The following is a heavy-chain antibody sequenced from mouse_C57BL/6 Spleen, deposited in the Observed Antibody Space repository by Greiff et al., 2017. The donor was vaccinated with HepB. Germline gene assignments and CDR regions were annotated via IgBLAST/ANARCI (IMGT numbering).Heavy chain of an antibody. J-gene: IGHJ4*01. Sequence: QVQLQQPGAELVKPGASVKLSCKASGYTFTSYWMQWVKQRPGQGLEWIGEIAPSDSYTNYNQKFKGKATVTVDTSSSTAYMQLSSLTSEDSAVYYCAHYYGSSLGAMDYWGQGTSVTVSS. V-gene: IGHV1-50*01. CDR2: IAPSDSYT. CDR3: AHYYGSSLGAMDY. CDR1: GYTFTSYW. D-gene: IGHD1-1*01.